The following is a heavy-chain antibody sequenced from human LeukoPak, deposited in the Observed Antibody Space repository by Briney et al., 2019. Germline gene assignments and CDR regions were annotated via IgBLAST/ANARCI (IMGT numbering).Heavy chain of an antibody. CDR2: IMPIVGIP. V-gene: IGHV1-69*04. CDR3: ASAREVSEGYLDY. J-gene: IGHJ4*02. CDR1: GVPFWGYA. Sequence: GASVKVSCKASGVPFWGYAINWVRQAPGQGLEWMGRIMPIVGIPNYAQKFQGSVMITADRSTDTAYMELSSLRSQDTAVYFCASAREVSEGYLDYWGQGTLVTVSS.